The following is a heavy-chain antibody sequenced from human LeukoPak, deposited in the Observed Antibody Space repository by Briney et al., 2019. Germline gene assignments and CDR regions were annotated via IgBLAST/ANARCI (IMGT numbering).Heavy chain of an antibody. CDR3: ARDLPNSSGWYGERFDY. V-gene: IGHV1-46*01. CDR1: GYTFTSYY. D-gene: IGHD6-19*01. Sequence: GASVKVSCKASGYTFTSYYMHWVRQAPAQGREGMGIINPSGCSTNYAQKFQGRVTMTRDMSTTKVYMELSSLRSEDTAVYYCARDLPNSSGWYGERFDYWGQGTLVTVSS. CDR2: INPSGCST. J-gene: IGHJ4*02.